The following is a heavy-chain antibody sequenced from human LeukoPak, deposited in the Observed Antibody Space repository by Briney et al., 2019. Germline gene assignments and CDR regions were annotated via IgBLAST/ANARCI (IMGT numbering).Heavy chain of an antibody. V-gene: IGHV4-4*07. CDR1: GGSISSYF. D-gene: IGHD2-2*02. CDR3: ARGSASPAAIPFDF. CDR2: IYSSGNT. Sequence: PSETLSLTCTVSGGSISSYFWSWIRQPAGKGLEWIERIYSSGNTNYNPSLKSRVTMSVDTSKNQFSLKLSSVTAADTAVYYCARGSASPAAIPFDFWGQGTMVTVSS. J-gene: IGHJ3*01.